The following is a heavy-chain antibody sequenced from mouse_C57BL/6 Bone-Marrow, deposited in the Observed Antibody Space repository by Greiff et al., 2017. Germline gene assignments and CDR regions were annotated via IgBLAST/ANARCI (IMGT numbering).Heavy chain of an antibody. Sequence: EVQLVESGGGLVQSGRSLRLSCATSGFTFSDFYMEWVRQAPGKGLEWIAASRNKANDYTTEYSASVKGRFIVSRDTSQSILYLQMNALRAEDTAIYYCARGVYYYGSSLYWYFDVWGTGTTVTVSS. CDR1: GFTFSDFY. D-gene: IGHD1-1*01. CDR2: SRNKANDYTT. CDR3: ARGVYYYGSSLYWYFDV. J-gene: IGHJ1*03. V-gene: IGHV7-1*01.